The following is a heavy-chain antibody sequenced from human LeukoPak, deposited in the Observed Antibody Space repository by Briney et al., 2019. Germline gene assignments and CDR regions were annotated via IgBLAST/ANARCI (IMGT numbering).Heavy chain of an antibody. V-gene: IGHV1-2*02. CDR2: INPNSGGT. CDR3: ARSPVVVPAASDGVPYAFDI. Sequence: AASVKVSCMASGFTFTGYYMHWVRQAPGQGLEWMGWINPNSGGTNYARKFQGRVTLTRDTSISPAYMELSRLRSDDTAVYYCARSPVVVPAASDGVPYAFDIWGQGTMVTVSS. D-gene: IGHD2-2*01. J-gene: IGHJ3*02. CDR1: GFTFTGYY.